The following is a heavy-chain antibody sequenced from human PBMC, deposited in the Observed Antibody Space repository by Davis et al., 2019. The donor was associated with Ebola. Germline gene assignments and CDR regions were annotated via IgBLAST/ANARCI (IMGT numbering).Heavy chain of an antibody. Sequence: ASVKVSCKASGYTFTSYAMHWVRQAPGQRLEWMGWINAGNGNTKYSQKFQGRVTITRDTSASTAYMELSSLRSEDTAVYYCARDDFTGTEGYNWFDPWGQGTLVTVSS. CDR3: ARDDFTGTEGYNWFDP. V-gene: IGHV1-3*01. CDR2: INAGNGNT. D-gene: IGHD1-1*01. J-gene: IGHJ5*02. CDR1: GYTFTSYA.